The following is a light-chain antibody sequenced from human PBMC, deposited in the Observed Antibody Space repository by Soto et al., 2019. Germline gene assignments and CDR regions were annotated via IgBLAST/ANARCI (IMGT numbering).Light chain of an antibody. J-gene: IGKJ2*01. CDR3: QQYGSSPYT. V-gene: IGKV3-20*01. Sequence: ETVLTQAPGTLSLSPGERATLSCRASQSVSSTYLAWYQQKPGQAPRLLIYGASRRATGIPDRFSGSGSGTDFTLTVSRLAPEDFAVYYCQQYGSSPYTFGQGTKLEIE. CDR1: QSVSSTY. CDR2: GAS.